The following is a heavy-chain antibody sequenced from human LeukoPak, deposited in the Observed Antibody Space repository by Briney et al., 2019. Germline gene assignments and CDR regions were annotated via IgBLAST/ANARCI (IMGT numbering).Heavy chain of an antibody. CDR2: IYYSGST. Sequence: SETLSLTCTVTGDSITTCSYYWGWIRQPPGKGLEWIGNIYYSGSTYYNPSLKSRVTISVDTSKNQFSLWLSSVTAADTAVYYCARLETYDSTLDYWGQGTLVTVSS. D-gene: IGHD3-22*01. V-gene: IGHV4-39*01. CDR3: ARLETYDSTLDY. CDR1: GDSITTCSYY. J-gene: IGHJ4*02.